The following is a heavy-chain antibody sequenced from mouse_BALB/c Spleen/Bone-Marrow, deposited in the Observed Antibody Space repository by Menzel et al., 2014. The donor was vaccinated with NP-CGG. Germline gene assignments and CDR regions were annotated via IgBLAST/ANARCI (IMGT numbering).Heavy chain of an antibody. V-gene: IGHV3-8*02. J-gene: IGHJ2*01. CDR2: ISYSGST. CDR3: ATYDGYYFDY. D-gene: IGHD2-3*01. Sequence: VQLQQSGPSLVKPSQTLSLTCSVTGDSITSGNWNWIRKFPGNKLEYMGYISYSGSTYYSPSLKSRISITRDTSKNQYYPQLNSVTTEDTATYYCATYDGYYFDYWGQGTTLTVSS. CDR1: GDSITSGN.